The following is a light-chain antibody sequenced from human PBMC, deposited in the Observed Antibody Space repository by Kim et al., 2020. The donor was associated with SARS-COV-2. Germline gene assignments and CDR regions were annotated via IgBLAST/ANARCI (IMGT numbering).Light chain of an antibody. V-gene: IGLV2-8*01. CDR1: SSPVSVYNY. CDR2: EVT. J-gene: IGLJ2*01. CDR3: TSYAGTNNLGI. Sequence: QSLTISCPGTSSPVSVYNYVSWYQQHPGKAPKPMIYEVTKRPSGVPDRFSGSKSGNTASLTVSGLQAEDEAYYYCTSYAGTNNLGIFGGGTQLTVL.